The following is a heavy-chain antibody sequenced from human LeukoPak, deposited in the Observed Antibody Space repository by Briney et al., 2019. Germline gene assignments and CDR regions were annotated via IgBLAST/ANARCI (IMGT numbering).Heavy chain of an antibody. D-gene: IGHD2-2*01. J-gene: IGHJ6*02. CDR2: IIPIFGTA. Sequence: GASVKVSCKASGGTFSSYAISRVRQAPGQGLEWMGGIIPIFGTANYAQKFQGRVTITADESTSTAYMELSSLRSEDTAVYYCARSVVVPAAMPYYYYYYGMDVWGQGTTVTVSS. V-gene: IGHV1-69*13. CDR1: GGTFSSYA. CDR3: ARSVVVPAAMPYYYYYYGMDV.